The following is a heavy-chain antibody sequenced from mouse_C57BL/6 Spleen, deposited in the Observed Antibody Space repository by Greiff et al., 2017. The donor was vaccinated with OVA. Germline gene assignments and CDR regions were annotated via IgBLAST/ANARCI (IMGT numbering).Heavy chain of an antibody. CDR3: ARKGLYDYDEAWFAY. V-gene: IGHV1-55*01. CDR2: IYPGSGST. Sequence: QVQLQQSGAELVKPGASVKMSCKASGYTFTSYWITWVKQRPGQGLEWIGDIYPGSGSTNYNEKFKSKATLTVDTSSSTAYMQLSSLTSEDSAVYYCARKGLYDYDEAWFAYWGQGTLVTVSA. CDR1: GYTFTSYW. D-gene: IGHD2-4*01. J-gene: IGHJ3*01.